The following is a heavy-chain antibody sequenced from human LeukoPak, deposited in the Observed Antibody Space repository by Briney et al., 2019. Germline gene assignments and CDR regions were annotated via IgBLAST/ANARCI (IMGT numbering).Heavy chain of an antibody. J-gene: IGHJ5*02. CDR3: ARGMYDLQLGACFDP. D-gene: IGHD3-3*01. CDR1: GGSISSDY. CDR2: IYSSGTS. Sequence: PSETLSLTCTVSGGSISSDYWSWIRQPPGKGLEYIGFIYSSGTSNYNPSLKSRVTMSVDTSKIQSSLKLSSVTAADTAVYYCARGMYDLQLGACFDPWGQGTLVTVSS. V-gene: IGHV4-59*01.